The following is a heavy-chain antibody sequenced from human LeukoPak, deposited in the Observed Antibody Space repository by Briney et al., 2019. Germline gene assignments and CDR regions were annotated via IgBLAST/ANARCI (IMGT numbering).Heavy chain of an antibody. V-gene: IGHV3-23*01. CDR3: AKVPYSDYGSGRPPFMDV. D-gene: IGHD3-10*01. CDR2: ISYSRDST. Sequence: PGGSLRLSCAASGLTFSSYAMSWVRQAPGEGLAWVSTISYSRDSTYYADSVKGRFTISRDNSKNTLCLLMNSLRAEDTAVYYCAKVPYSDYGSGRPPFMDVWGQGTTVAVSS. CDR1: GLTFSSYA. J-gene: IGHJ6*02.